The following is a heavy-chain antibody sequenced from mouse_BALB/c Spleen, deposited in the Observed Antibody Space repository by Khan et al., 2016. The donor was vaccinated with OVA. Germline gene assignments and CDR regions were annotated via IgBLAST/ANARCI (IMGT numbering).Heavy chain of an antibody. CDR1: GFSLNDYA. J-gene: IGHJ4*01. CDR3: AKDPPYYGMGY. V-gene: IGHV2-6-5*01. Sequence: QVQLKESGPGLVAPSQSLSITCTVSGFSLNDYAVSWIRQPPGKGLEWLGVIWAGGSTYYNSVLKSRLSISKDNSKSQVFLKVNSLQPDDTAMYYCAKDPPYYGMGYWGQGTSVTVSS. CDR2: IWAGGST.